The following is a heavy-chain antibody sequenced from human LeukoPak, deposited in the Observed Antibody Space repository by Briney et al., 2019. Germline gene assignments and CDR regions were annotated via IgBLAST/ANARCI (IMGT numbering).Heavy chain of an antibody. CDR3: ARDSSKGRVVTP. CDR1: GYTFTSYY. CDR2: INPSGNST. D-gene: IGHD4-23*01. J-gene: IGHJ5*02. Sequence: ASVKVSCKASGYTFTSYYMHWVRQAPGQGLEWMGIINPSGNSTNYAQNFQGRVTMTRDTSTSTVYMDLSSLRSEDKAVYYCARDSSKGRVVTPWGQGTLVTVSS. V-gene: IGHV1-46*03.